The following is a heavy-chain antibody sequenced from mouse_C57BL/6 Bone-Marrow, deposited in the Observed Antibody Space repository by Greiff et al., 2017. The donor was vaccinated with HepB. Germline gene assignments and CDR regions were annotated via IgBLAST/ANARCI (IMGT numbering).Heavy chain of an antibody. J-gene: IGHJ3*01. CDR3: ARGRQGWFPAWFAY. CDR1: GFTFSSYG. Sequence: EVHLVESGGDLVKPGGSLKLSCAASGFTFSSYGMSWVRQTPDKRLEWVATISSGGSYTYYPDSVKGRFTISRDNAKNTLYLQMSSLKSEDTAMYYCARGRQGWFPAWFAYWGQGTLVTVSA. V-gene: IGHV5-6*01. D-gene: IGHD2-3*01. CDR2: ISSGGSYT.